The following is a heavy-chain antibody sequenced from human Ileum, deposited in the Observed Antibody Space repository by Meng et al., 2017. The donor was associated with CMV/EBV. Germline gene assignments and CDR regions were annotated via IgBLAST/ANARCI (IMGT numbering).Heavy chain of an antibody. CDR3: ARGLASGWPDY. CDR2: IPHSGRT. V-gene: IGHV4-34*01. J-gene: IGHJ4*02. D-gene: IGHD3-10*01. Sequence: QVPLTLWGAGLLKPSETLSLTWAVFGGSFTGYYWSWFLQSPGKGLEWIGEIPHSGRTSYNLSLKSRVTISVDMSKYQFPLKLTSVTAADTAIYYCARGLASGWPDYWGQGTLVTVSS. CDR1: GGSFTGYY.